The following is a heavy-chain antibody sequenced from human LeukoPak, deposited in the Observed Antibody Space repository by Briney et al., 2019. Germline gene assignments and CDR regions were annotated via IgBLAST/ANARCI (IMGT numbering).Heavy chain of an antibody. D-gene: IGHD1-14*01. CDR2: IIPILGIA. CDR3: ARGEPLTVQPDY. CDR1: GGTFSSYT. V-gene: IGHV1-69*02. Sequence: ASVKVSCKASGGTFSSYTISWVRQAPGQGLEWMGRIIPILGIANYAQKFQGRVTITADKSTSTAYMELSSLRSEDTAVYYCARGEPLTVQPDYWGQGTLVIVSS. J-gene: IGHJ4*02.